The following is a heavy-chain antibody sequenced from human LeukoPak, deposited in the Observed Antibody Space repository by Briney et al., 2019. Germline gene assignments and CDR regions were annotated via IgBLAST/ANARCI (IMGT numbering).Heavy chain of an antibody. V-gene: IGHV3-53*01. CDR2: LYSGSDT. D-gene: IGHD3-3*01. CDR3: AKVPTRSLYVLRIDC. Sequence: QAGGSLRLSCAASGFTVSTKYMNWVRQAPGKGLEWVSILYSGSDTYYANSVKGRFTISRDSSKNILFLQMNDLRAEDTAVYYCAKVPTRSLYVLRIDCWGQGTLVTVSS. J-gene: IGHJ4*02. CDR1: GFTVSTKY.